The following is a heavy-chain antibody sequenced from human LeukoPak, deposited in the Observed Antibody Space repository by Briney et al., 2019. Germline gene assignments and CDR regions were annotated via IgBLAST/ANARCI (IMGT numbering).Heavy chain of an antibody. CDR3: ARDSYGCSSSYYYYGMDV. CDR1: GGSISSYY. J-gene: IGHJ6*02. D-gene: IGHD3-16*01. Sequence: TSETLSLTCTVSGGSISSYYWSWIRQPPGKGLEWIGYIYYSGSTNYNPSLKSRVTISVDTSKNQFSLKLSSVTAADTAVYYCARDSYGCSSSYYYYGMDVWGQGTTVAVSS. V-gene: IGHV4-59*01. CDR2: IYYSGST.